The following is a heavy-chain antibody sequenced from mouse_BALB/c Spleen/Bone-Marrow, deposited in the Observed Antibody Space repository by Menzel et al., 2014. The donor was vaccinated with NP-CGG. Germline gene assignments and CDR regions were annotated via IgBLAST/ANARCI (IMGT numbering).Heavy chain of an antibody. CDR1: GFTFSSYT. CDR2: ISNGGGST. Sequence: DVQLQESGGGLVQPGGSLKLSCAASGFTFSSYTMSWVRQTPEKRLEWVAYISNGGGSTYYPDTVKGRFTISRDNAKNTQYLQMSSQKSEDTAMYYCARHGYYGSRAMDYWGQGTSVTVSS. D-gene: IGHD1-1*01. J-gene: IGHJ4*01. V-gene: IGHV5-12-2*01. CDR3: ARHGYYGSRAMDY.